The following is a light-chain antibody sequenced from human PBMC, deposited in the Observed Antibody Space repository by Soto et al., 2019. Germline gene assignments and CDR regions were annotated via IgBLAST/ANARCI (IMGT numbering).Light chain of an antibody. J-gene: IGKJ4*01. V-gene: IGKV1-5*03. CDR3: QQSYSSLVT. CDR1: QSISSW. CDR2: KAS. Sequence: DIQMTQSPSTLSASVGDRVTITCRASQSISSWLAWYQQKPGKAPKLLIYKASSLESGVPSRFSGSGSGTEFTLTISSLRPEDFATYYCQQSYSSLVTFGAGTKVEIK.